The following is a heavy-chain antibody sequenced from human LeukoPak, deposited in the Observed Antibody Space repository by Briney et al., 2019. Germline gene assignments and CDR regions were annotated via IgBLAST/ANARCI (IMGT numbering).Heavy chain of an antibody. D-gene: IGHD2-8*01. CDR3: ARAWGTLYAIPTYNWFDP. CDR1: GYTFTSYG. J-gene: IGHJ5*02. CDR2: ISAYNGNT. Sequence: GASVKVSCKASGYTFTSYGISWVRQAPGQGLEWMGWISAYNGNTNYAQKLQGRVTMTTDTSTSTAYMELRSLRSDDTAVYYCARAWGTLYAIPTYNWFDPWGQGTLVTVSS. V-gene: IGHV1-18*01.